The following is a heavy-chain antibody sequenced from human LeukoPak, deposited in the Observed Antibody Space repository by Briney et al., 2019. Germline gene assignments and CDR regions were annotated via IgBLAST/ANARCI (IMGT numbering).Heavy chain of an antibody. CDR2: ISSSGSFI. CDR3: ARDLRYCSSASCSENGAFDI. CDR1: GFTFSSYS. J-gene: IGHJ3*02. Sequence: GGSLRLSCAASGFTFSSYSMNWVRQAPGEGLEWVSSISSSGSFIYYADSVKGRFAISRDNDRNSLFLQMNSLRAEDTAVYYCARDLRYCSSASCSENGAFDIWGQGTMVTVSS. V-gene: IGHV3-21*01. D-gene: IGHD2-2*01.